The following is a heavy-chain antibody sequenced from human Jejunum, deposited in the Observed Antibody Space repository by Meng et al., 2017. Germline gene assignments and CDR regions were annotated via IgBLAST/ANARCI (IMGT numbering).Heavy chain of an antibody. Sequence: GESLKISCAASGFTFSNYVMSWVRQAPGKGLEWVSAISGSADSTYYADSLKGHFTISRDNSRNTLYLQMNSLRAEDTAIYYCAKDPARAGDYDYFDSWGQGTRVTGSS. J-gene: IGHJ4*02. CDR2: ISGSADST. CDR1: GFTFSNYV. CDR3: AKDPARAGDYDYFDS. V-gene: IGHV3-23*01. D-gene: IGHD3-16*01.